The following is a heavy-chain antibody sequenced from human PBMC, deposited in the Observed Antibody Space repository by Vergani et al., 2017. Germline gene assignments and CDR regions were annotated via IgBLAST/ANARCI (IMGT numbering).Heavy chain of an antibody. V-gene: IGHV5-10-1*03. D-gene: IGHD2-2*01. CDR2: IDPSDSYT. J-gene: IGHJ6*03. CDR1: GYSFTSYW. Sequence: EVQLVQSGAEVKKPGESLRISCKGSGYSFTSYWISWVRQMPGKGLEWMGRIDPSDSYTNYSPSFQGHVTISADKSISTAYLQWSSLKASDTAMYYCARHGRVVPAAEGNYYYYYMDVWGKGTTVTVSS. CDR3: ARHGRVVPAAEGNYYYYYMDV.